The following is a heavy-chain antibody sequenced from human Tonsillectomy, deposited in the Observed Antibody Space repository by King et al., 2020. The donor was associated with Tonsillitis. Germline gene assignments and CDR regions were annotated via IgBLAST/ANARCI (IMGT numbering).Heavy chain of an antibody. V-gene: IGHV3-48*01. Sequence: VQLVESGGGLVQPGGSLRLSCAASGFTFSSYSMNWVRQAPGKGLEGVSYISSSSSTIYYADSVKGRFTISRDNAKNSLYLQMNSLRAEDTAVYYCARGDYWYFDLWGRGTLVTVSS. CDR1: GFTFSSYS. J-gene: IGHJ2*01. CDR2: ISSSSSTI. CDR3: ARGDYWYFDL.